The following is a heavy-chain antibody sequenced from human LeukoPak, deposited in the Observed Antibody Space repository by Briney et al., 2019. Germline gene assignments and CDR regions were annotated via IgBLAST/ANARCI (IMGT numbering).Heavy chain of an antibody. D-gene: IGHD2-21*02. J-gene: IGHJ4*02. CDR2: ISYSGST. Sequence: SETLSLTCTVSGDSITSSSSYWGWIRQPPGKGLEWIGRISYSGSTYYNPSLKRQVTKSVDTSKNQFSLKLISVTAADTAVDYGARLYCGADCSFDYWGQGTLVTVSS. CDR3: ARLYCGADCSFDY. V-gene: IGHV4-39*07. CDR1: GDSITSSSSY.